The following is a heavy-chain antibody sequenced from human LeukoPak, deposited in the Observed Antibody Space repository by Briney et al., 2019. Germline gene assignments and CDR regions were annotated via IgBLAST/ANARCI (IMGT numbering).Heavy chain of an antibody. D-gene: IGHD2-2*01. Sequence: PGGSLRLSCVASAFAFSSNWMSWVRQAPGKGLEWVASIKEDGSETYYVDSVKGRFTISRDNAKNSLYLQMNSLRDEDTAVYYCARVWHCTSTSCYVYWGQGTLVTVSS. V-gene: IGHV3-7*02. CDR3: ARVWHCTSTSCYVY. CDR2: IKEDGSET. CDR1: AFAFSSNW. J-gene: IGHJ4*02.